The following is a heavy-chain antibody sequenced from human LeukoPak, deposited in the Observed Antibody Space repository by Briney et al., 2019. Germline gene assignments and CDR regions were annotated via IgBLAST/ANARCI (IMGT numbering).Heavy chain of an antibody. J-gene: IGHJ4*02. CDR1: GFTFGDYA. D-gene: IGHD5-24*01. V-gene: IGHV3-21*01. Sequence: GGSLRLSCTASGFTFGDYAMSWFRQAPGKGLEWVSSISSSSSYIYYADSVKGRFTISRDNAKNSLYLQMNSLRAEDTAVYYCARLGDGYNLGYWGQGTLVTVSS. CDR2: ISSSSSYI. CDR3: ARLGDGYNLGY.